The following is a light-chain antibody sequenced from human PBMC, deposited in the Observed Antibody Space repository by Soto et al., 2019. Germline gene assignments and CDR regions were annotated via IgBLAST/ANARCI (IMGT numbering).Light chain of an antibody. CDR2: GAS. J-gene: IGKJ5*01. V-gene: IGKV1-39*01. CDR1: QSISTY. CDR3: QHYLNYPIT. Sequence: DIQMTQSPSSLSASVGDRVTITCRAGQSISTYLNWYQVKPGKAPKLLIYGASSLQSGVPSRFSGSGSRTDFTLTITHLQSEDFATYYCQHYLNYPITFGQGTRLEIK.